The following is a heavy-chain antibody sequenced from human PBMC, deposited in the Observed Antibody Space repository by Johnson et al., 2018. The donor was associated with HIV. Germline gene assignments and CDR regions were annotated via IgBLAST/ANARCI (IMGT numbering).Heavy chain of an antibody. CDR1: GFTFSDYY. Sequence: VQLVESGGGVVQPGRSLRLSCAASGFTFSDYYMSWIRQAPGQGLEWVSAISCSGGSTYYADSVKGRFTIARDNSKNTLYLQMNSRRGEDTAVYYCARDRRNYYDSSGYPDYDAFDIWGQGTMVTVSS. CDR2: ISCSGGST. CDR3: ARDRRNYYDSSGYPDYDAFDI. V-gene: IGHV3-23*04. J-gene: IGHJ3*02. D-gene: IGHD3-22*01.